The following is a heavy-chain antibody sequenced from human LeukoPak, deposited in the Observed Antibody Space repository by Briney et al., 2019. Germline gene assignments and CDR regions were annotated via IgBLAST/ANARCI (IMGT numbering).Heavy chain of an antibody. CDR1: GGSISSYY. CDR2: IYTSGST. J-gene: IGHJ3*02. D-gene: IGHD6-13*01. Sequence: SETLSLTCTVSGGSISSYYWSWIRQPAGKGLEWIGRIYTSGSTNYNPSLKSRVTMLVDTSKNQFSLKLSSVTAADTAVYYCARDGQGAGSSWYPIRAFDIWGQGTMVTVSS. V-gene: IGHV4-4*07. CDR3: ARDGQGAGSSWYPIRAFDI.